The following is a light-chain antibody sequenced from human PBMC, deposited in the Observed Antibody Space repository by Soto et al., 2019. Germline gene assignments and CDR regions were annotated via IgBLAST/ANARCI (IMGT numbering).Light chain of an antibody. V-gene: IGKV1-5*01. Sequence: DFQMTQSPSTLSASVGDKVTMTCRASQSIRSWLAWYQQKPGKAPKVLIYDASSLESGVPSRISGSGSGTEFTLTISSLQPDDFATYYCQKYNSYFGQGTRLEIK. CDR2: DAS. J-gene: IGKJ5*01. CDR1: QSIRSW. CDR3: QKYNSY.